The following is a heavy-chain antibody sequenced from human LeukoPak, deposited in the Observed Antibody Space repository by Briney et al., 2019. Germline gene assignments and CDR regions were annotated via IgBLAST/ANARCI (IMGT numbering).Heavy chain of an antibody. Sequence: PGGSLRLSCAASGFTFSSYAMHWVRQAPGKGLEYVSAISSNGGNTYYANSVKGRFTISRDNSKNTLYLQMGSLRTGDMAVYYCAKDRSGYSYGYADYWGQGTLVTVSS. V-gene: IGHV3-64*01. CDR2: ISSNGGNT. J-gene: IGHJ4*02. CDR1: GFTFSSYA. CDR3: AKDRSGYSYGYADY. D-gene: IGHD5-18*01.